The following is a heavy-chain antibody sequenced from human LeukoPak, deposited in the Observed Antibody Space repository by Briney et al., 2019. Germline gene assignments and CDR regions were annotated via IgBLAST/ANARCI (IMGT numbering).Heavy chain of an antibody. Sequence: GSSVKVSCKASGGTFSSYAISWVRQAPGQGLEWMGRIIPILGIANYAQKFQGRVTITADKSTSTAYMELSSLRSEDTAVYYCARASGYSSSWQDAFDIWGQGTMVTVSS. J-gene: IGHJ3*02. D-gene: IGHD6-13*01. CDR2: IIPILGIA. V-gene: IGHV1-69*04. CDR1: GGTFSSYA. CDR3: ARASGYSSSWQDAFDI.